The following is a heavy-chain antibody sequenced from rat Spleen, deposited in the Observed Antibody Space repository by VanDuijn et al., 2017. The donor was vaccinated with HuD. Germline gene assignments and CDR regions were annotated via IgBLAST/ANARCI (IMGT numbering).Heavy chain of an antibody. CDR1: GFSLRDYS. CDR2: MWSGGST. J-gene: IGHJ1*01. Sequence: EVQLKESGPGLVQPSQTLSLTCTVSGFSLRDYSIHWVRQPPGKGLEWMGIMWSGGSTAYNSVFKSRLSISRDTSKSQVFLEMNSLQSEDTAIYFCTRPNNPYWYFDFWGPGTMVTVSS. D-gene: IGHD1-10*01. V-gene: IGHV2S63*01. CDR3: TRPNNPYWYFDF.